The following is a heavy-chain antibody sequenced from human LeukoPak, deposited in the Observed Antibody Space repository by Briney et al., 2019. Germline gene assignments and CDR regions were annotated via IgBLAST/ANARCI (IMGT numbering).Heavy chain of an antibody. J-gene: IGHJ4*02. CDR3: ARATDTGSSSPDY. Sequence: PGVSLRLSCAASGFTFRDYYMSWIRQAPGKGLVGVSYISSGNTYINYADSVKGRFTISRDNAKNSLYLQMNSLRAEDTALYYCARATDTGSSSPDYWGQGTLVTVSS. CDR1: GFTFRDYY. V-gene: IGHV3-11*06. CDR2: ISSGNTYI. D-gene: IGHD3-9*01.